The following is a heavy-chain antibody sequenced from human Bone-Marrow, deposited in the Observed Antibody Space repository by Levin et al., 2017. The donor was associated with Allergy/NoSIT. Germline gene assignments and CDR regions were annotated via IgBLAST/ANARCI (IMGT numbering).Heavy chain of an antibody. Sequence: SVKVSCKASGGTFSSYAISWVRQAPGQGLEWMGGIIPIFGTANYAQKFQGRVTITADESTSTAYMELSSLRSEDTAVYYCAREYSSSPVAAGFPGGWFDPWGQGTLVTVSS. CDR3: AREYSSSPVAAGFPGGWFDP. D-gene: IGHD6-6*01. CDR2: IIPIFGTA. V-gene: IGHV1-69*13. CDR1: GGTFSSYA. J-gene: IGHJ5*02.